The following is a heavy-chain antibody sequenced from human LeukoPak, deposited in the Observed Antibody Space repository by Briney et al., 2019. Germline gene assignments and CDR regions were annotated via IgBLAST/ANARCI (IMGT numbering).Heavy chain of an antibody. D-gene: IGHD5-24*01. Sequence: SETLSLTCTVSGGSISRYYWSWIRQPPGKGLEWIGYIYYSGSTNYNPSLKSRVTISVDTSKNQFSLKLSSVTAADTAVYYCARHKRWLQFDYWGQGTLVTVSS. CDR1: GGSISRYY. CDR2: IYYSGST. CDR3: ARHKRWLQFDY. J-gene: IGHJ4*02. V-gene: IGHV4-59*08.